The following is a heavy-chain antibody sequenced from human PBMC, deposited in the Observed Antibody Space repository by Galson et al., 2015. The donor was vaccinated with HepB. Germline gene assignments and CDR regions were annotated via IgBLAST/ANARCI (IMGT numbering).Heavy chain of an antibody. Sequence: SLRLSCAASGFTFSGSAMHWVRQASGKGLEWVGRIRSKANGYATAYAASVKGRFTISRDDSKNTVYLQMNSLKTEDTAVYYCTTSEDYYDSSGYPMDAFDIWGQGTMVTVSS. CDR2: IRSKANGYAT. V-gene: IGHV3-73*01. CDR1: GFTFSGSA. D-gene: IGHD3-22*01. CDR3: TTSEDYYDSSGYPMDAFDI. J-gene: IGHJ3*02.